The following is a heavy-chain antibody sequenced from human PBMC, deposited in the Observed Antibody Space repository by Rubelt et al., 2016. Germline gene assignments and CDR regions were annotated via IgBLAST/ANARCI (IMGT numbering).Heavy chain of an antibody. Sequence: QVQLVQPGAEVKKPGSSVKVSCKASGGTFSSYAISWVRQAPGQGLEWMGGIIPILGIANYAQKCQGMGTITADKSTSPAYMELSSLRAEDTAVYYCARDPRGVVPAAGGWGQGTLVTVSS. CDR2: IIPILGIA. V-gene: IGHV1-69*04. CDR3: ARDPRGVVPAAGG. J-gene: IGHJ4*02. CDR1: GGTFSSYA. D-gene: IGHD2-2*01.